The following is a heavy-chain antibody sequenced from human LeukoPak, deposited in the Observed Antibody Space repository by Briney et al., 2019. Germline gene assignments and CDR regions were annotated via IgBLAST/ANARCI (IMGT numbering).Heavy chain of an antibody. CDR3: ARRGAVVSDYMDV. Sequence: GGSLRLSCAASGFTFSIYAISWVRQAPGKGLEWVAVISYDGSNKYYADSVKGRFTISRDNSKNTLYLQMNSLRAEDTAVYYCARRGAVVSDYMDVWGKGTTVTVSS. J-gene: IGHJ6*03. D-gene: IGHD3-22*01. CDR2: ISYDGSNK. V-gene: IGHV3-30*04. CDR1: GFTFSIYA.